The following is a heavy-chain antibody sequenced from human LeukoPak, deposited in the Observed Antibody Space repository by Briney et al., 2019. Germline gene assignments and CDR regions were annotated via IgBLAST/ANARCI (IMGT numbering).Heavy chain of an antibody. Sequence: GESPETYCKGSGYIFTSYWIGWVRQMPGKGLEWMGIIYPGDSDTRYGPSFQGQVTISADKSISTAYLQWSSLKASDTAMYYCARHGRRLLWFGELFGSFDPWGQGTLATVSS. D-gene: IGHD3-10*01. CDR1: GYIFTSYW. J-gene: IGHJ5*02. V-gene: IGHV5-51*01. CDR3: ARHGRRLLWFGELFGSFDP. CDR2: IYPGDSDT.